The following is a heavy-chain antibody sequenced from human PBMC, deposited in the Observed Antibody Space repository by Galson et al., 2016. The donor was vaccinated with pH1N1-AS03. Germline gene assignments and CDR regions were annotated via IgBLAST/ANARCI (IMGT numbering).Heavy chain of an antibody. J-gene: IGHJ4*02. CDR1: GFTFSDYY. CDR3: ARGWYDVWTGYLVDPFDY. CDR2: ITSSGGSGPTI. V-gene: IGHV3-11*01. D-gene: IGHD3-3*01. Sequence: SLRLSCAASGFTFSDYYMSWIRQAPGKGLEWISCITSSGGSGPTIYYADSVKSRFTISRDNAKNSLYLQMNSLRAEDTAIYYYARGWYDVWTGYLVDPFDYWGQGALVTVSS.